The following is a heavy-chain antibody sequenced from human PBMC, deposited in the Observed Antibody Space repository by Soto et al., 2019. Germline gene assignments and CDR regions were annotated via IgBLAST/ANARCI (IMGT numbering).Heavy chain of an antibody. CDR3: ARTIAVTFGGVIDPYYFDY. Sequence: SETLALTCAVYGGSFSGYYWSWIRQPPGKGLEWIGEINHSGSTNYNPSLKSRVTISVDTSKNQFSLKLSSVTAADTAIYYCARTIAVTFGGVIDPYYFDYWGRGTLVTVSS. D-gene: IGHD3-16*02. CDR2: INHSGST. J-gene: IGHJ4*01. V-gene: IGHV4-34*01. CDR1: GGSFSGYY.